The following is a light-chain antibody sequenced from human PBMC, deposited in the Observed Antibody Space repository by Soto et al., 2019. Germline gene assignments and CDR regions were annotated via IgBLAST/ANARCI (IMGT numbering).Light chain of an antibody. CDR2: DAS. J-gene: IGKJ5*01. V-gene: IGKV1-5*01. CDR1: QSISRW. Sequence: DIRMTQSPATLSASVGDRVTITCRASQSISRWLAWYQQRPGKAPKALIYDASTLRSGVPSRFSGGGSGTEFTLTISSLQPDDFATYYCQQYNTYSTFGQGRLLEVK. CDR3: QQYNTYST.